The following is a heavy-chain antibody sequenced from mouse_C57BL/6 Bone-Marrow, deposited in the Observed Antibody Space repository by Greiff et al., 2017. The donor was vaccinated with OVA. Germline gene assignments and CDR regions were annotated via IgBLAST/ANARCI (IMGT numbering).Heavy chain of an antibody. CDR3: TRWLLFYFDY. CDR2: IDPETGGT. D-gene: IGHD2-3*01. CDR1: GYTFTDYE. J-gene: IGHJ2*01. V-gene: IGHV1-15*01. Sequence: VQLQQSGAELVRPGASVTLSCKASGYTFTDYEIHWVKQTPVHGLEWIGAIDPETGGTAYNQKFKGKAILTADKSSSTAYMELRSLTSEDSAVYYCTRWLLFYFDYWGQGTTLTVSS.